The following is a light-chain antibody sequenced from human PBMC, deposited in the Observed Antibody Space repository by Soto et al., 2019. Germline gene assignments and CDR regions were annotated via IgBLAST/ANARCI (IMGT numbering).Light chain of an antibody. CDR1: QDISSL. J-gene: IGKJ1*01. CDR2: AAS. Sequence: DIQMTQSPSSVSASIGDRVTITCRASQDISSLLSWYQQKPGKAPKLLIYAASSLQSGVPSRFSGSGSGTDFTPTISSLQPEDFATYYCQQSYSTLGTFGQGTKVDIK. V-gene: IGKV1-39*01. CDR3: QQSYSTLGT.